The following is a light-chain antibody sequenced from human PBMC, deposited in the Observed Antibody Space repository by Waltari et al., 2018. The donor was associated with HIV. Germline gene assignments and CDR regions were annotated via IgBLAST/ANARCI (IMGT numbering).Light chain of an antibody. V-gene: IGLV1-47*01. CDR3: GVWDDNLSGV. CDR2: RND. Sequence: QSVLTQPPSESASPGPGLILSCSGSDSNVCRHYVYWYQHLPGGGRKLLLYRNDQRSAGGPDRFSGSKSGTSASLTINDLRSEDEGLYFCGVWDDNLSGVFGGGTKVTVL. CDR1: DSNVCRHY. J-gene: IGLJ2*01.